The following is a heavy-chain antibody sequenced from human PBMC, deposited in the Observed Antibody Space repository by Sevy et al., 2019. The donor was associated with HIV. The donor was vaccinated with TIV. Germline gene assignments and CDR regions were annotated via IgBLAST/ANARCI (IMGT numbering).Heavy chain of an antibody. Sequence: GGSLRLSCAASGFLFSTYGIHWVRQAPGKGLEWVAFISFDGSDKDYIDSVRGRFTISRDNSKNTLYVQMDSLRVEDTAIYYCAKMQGGSYNYYGMDVWGQGTTVTVSS. CDR3: AKMQGGSYNYYGMDV. J-gene: IGHJ6*02. V-gene: IGHV3-30*18. CDR1: GFLFSTYG. D-gene: IGHD1-26*01. CDR2: ISFDGSDK.